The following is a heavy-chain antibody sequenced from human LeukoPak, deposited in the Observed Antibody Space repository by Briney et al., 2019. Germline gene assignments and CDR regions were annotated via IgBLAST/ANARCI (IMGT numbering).Heavy chain of an antibody. CDR1: GYSLTDYY. V-gene: IGHV1-2*02. CDR3: AKITPGDYARERFKWFDP. Sequence: ASVKLSCKASGYSLTDYYLHWVRQAPGQRLEWMAWINPNNGATKFAHKFQARVTFTRDTSIDTAYMELSRLRPDDTAVYYCAKITPGDYARERFKWFDPWGQGTLVTVSS. J-gene: IGHJ5*02. D-gene: IGHD4-17*01. CDR2: INPNNGAT.